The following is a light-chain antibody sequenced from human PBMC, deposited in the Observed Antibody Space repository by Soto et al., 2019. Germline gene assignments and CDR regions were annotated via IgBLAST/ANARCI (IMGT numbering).Light chain of an antibody. J-gene: IGLJ2*01. CDR3: SSYTSSSTYVV. CDR2: DVI. V-gene: IGLV2-14*03. CDR1: NREVGGYNY. Sequence: APTPPSPPFGGPGPSHPLSLPRNNREVGGYNYVSWYQQHPGKAPKLMIYDVINRPSGVSNRFSGSKSGNSASLTISGLQAEDEADYYCSSYTSSSTYVVFGGGTKVTVL.